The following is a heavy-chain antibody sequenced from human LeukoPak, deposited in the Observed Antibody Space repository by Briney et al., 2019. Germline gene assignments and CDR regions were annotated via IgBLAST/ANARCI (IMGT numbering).Heavy chain of an antibody. Sequence: GGSLRLSCAASGFTFDDYAMHWVRQALGKGLEWVSGISWNSGNIGYADSVKGRFTISRDNAKNSLYLQMNSLRAEDTALYYCAKDRRAFPLNAFDNWGQGTMVTVSS. CDR1: GFTFDDYA. V-gene: IGHV3-9*01. CDR2: ISWNSGNI. CDR3: AKDRRAFPLNAFDN. J-gene: IGHJ3*02.